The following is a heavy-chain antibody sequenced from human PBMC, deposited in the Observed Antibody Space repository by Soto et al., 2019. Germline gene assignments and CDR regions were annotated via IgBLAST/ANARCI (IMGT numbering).Heavy chain of an antibody. CDR3: AKRGGYSSGCIDY. Sequence: GGSLRLSCAASGFTFRSYAMHWVRQAPGKGLEWVAPMRFGGGNTYYADSVKGRFTISRDNSKNTLYLQMNILRAEDTAVYYCAKRGGYSSGCIDYWGQGTLVTVSS. CDR1: GFTFRSYA. J-gene: IGHJ4*02. CDR2: MRFGGGNT. D-gene: IGHD6-19*01. V-gene: IGHV3-33*03.